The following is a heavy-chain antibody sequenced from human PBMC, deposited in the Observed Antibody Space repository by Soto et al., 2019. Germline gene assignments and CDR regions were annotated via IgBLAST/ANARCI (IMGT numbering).Heavy chain of an antibody. D-gene: IGHD6-19*01. J-gene: IGHJ6*03. CDR3: ARHGRLAVAGNYYYYYYMDV. CDR1: GYSFPSYW. V-gene: IGHV5-51*01. CDR2: IYPGDSDT. Sequence: PGEALKISCKGSGYSFPSYWIGWVRQMPGKGLEWMGIIYPGDSDTRYSPSFQGQVTISADKSISTAYLQWSSLKASDTAMYYCARHGRLAVAGNYYYYYYMDVWGKGTTVTVSS.